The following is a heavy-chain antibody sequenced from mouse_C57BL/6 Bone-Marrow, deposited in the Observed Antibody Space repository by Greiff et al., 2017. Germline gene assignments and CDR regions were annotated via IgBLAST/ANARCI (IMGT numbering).Heavy chain of an antibody. J-gene: IGHJ2*01. CDR2: FHPYNDDT. D-gene: IGHD2-1*01. CDR1: GYTFTTYP. V-gene: IGHV1-47*01. Sequence: QVQLQQSGAELVKPGASVKMSCKASGYTFTTYPIEWMKQNHGKSLEWIGNFHPYNDDTKYNEKCKGKATLPVEKSSSTIYLELSRLTSDDSAVYYCARGGNYGGYYFDYWGKGTTRTVSS. CDR3: ARGGNYGGYYFDY.